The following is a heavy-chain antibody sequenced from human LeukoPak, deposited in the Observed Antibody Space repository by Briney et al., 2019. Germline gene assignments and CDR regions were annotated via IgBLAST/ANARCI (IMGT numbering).Heavy chain of an antibody. CDR1: GFTFSDYY. Sequence: PGGSLRLSCAASGFTFSDYYMSWIRQAPGKGLEWVSYISSSSSYTNYADSVKGRFTISRDNAKNSLYLQMNSLRAEDTAVYYCARDGHYDSSGYYEGAFDYWGQGALVTVSS. J-gene: IGHJ4*02. CDR3: ARDGHYDSSGYYEGAFDY. D-gene: IGHD3-22*01. CDR2: ISSSSSYT. V-gene: IGHV3-11*05.